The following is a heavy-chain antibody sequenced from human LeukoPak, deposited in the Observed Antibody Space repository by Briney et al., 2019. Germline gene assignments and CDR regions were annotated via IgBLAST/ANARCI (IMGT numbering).Heavy chain of an antibody. V-gene: IGHV3-23*01. D-gene: IGHD4-11*01. J-gene: IGHJ4*02. CDR1: GFTFSSYA. CDR2: ISGSGGRT. Sequence: GGSLRLSCAASGFTFSSYAMSWVRQAPGKGLEWVSAISGSGGRTYYADSVKGRFTISRDNSKNTLYLQMNSLRAEDTAVYYWARESSTVTTKGGVLKPSFDYWGQGTLVTVSS. CDR3: ARESSTVTTKGGVLKPSFDY.